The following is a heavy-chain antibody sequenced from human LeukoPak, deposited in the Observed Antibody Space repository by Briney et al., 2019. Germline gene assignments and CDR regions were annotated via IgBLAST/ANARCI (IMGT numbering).Heavy chain of an antibody. CDR3: ARRMATLPCFDY. CDR1: GYSISSGYY. D-gene: IGHD5-24*01. J-gene: IGHJ4*02. V-gene: IGHV4-38-2*02. Sequence: SETLSLTCTVSGYSISSGYYWGWIRQPPGKGLEWIGYIYYSGSTNYNPSLKSRVTISVDTSKNQFSLKLSSVTAADTAVYYCARRMATLPCFDYWGQGTLVTVSS. CDR2: IYYSGST.